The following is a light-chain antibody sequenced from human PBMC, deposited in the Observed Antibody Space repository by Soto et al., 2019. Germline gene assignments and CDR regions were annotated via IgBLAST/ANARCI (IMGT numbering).Light chain of an antibody. J-gene: IGKJ1*01. CDR3: QQYSRYWT. CDR1: QGISSW. V-gene: IGKV1-5*03. CDR2: KAS. Sequence: DIQMTQSPSTLSASVGDGVTITCRASQGISSWLAWYQQKPGKAPKLLIYKASSLESGAPSRFSGSGSGTEFTLTISSLQPDDFATYYCQQYSRYWTFGQGTKVEIK.